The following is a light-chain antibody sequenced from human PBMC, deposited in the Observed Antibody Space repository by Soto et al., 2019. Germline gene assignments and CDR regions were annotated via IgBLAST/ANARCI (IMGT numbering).Light chain of an antibody. CDR2: GND. V-gene: IGLV1-40*01. CDR1: SSNFGAGYD. J-gene: IGLJ2*01. CDR3: QSYDSSLSRRV. Sequence: QAVVTQPPSVSGALGQRVTISCTGSSSNFGAGYDVHWYQQLPGTAPKLLIYGNDNRPSGVPDRFSGSKSGTSASLAITGLQAEDEADYYCQSYDSSLSRRVFGGGTKLTVL.